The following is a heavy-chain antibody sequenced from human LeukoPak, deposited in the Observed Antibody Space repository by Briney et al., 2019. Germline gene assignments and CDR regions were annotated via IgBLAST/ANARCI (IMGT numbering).Heavy chain of an antibody. CDR3: ARCSVAAAGRGLYYFDY. CDR1: GGSISSYY. D-gene: IGHD6-13*01. J-gene: IGHJ4*02. V-gene: IGHV4-59*08. Sequence: SETLSLTCTVSGGSISSYYWSWIRQPPGKGLEWIGYIYYSGSTNYNPSLKSRVTISVDTSKNQFSLKLSSVTAADTAVYYCARCSVAAAGRGLYYFDYWGQGTLVTVSS. CDR2: IYYSGST.